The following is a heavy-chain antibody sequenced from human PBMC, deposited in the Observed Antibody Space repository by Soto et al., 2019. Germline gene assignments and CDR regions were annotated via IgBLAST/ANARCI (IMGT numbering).Heavy chain of an antibody. CDR1: GGTFSSYA. J-gene: IGHJ6*02. CDR2: IIPIFGTA. D-gene: IGHD2-2*02. CDR3: ARTIVVVPAAICTYYYGMDV. Sequence: QVQLVQSGAEVKKPGSSVKVSCKASGGTFSSYAISWVRQAPGQGLEWMGGIIPIFGTANYAQKFQGRVTITADKTTSTAYRELSSLRSEDTAVYYCARTIVVVPAAICTYYYGMDVWGQGTTVTVSS. V-gene: IGHV1-69*06.